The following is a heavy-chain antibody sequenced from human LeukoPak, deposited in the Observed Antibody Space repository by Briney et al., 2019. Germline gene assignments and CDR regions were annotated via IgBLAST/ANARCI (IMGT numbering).Heavy chain of an antibody. J-gene: IGHJ4*02. CDR2: IKSKTDGGTT. CDR1: GFTFSKAW. V-gene: IGHV3-15*01. D-gene: IGHD6-13*01. Sequence: GGSLRLSCAASGFTFSKAWMSWVRQAPGKGLEWVGRIKSKTDGGTTDYAAPVKGRFTISRDDSRNTLYLHVNSLKTEDTAVYYCTTESSWYKYFDYWGQGTLVTVSS. CDR3: TTESSWYKYFDY.